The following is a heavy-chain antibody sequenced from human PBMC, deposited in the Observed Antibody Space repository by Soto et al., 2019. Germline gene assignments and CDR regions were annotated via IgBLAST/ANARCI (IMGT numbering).Heavy chain of an antibody. V-gene: IGHV4-39*01. CDR2: IYYSGST. Sequence: SETLSLPCTVSGGSINSRSYYWGWIRQSPGKGLEWIGSIYYSGSTYYNPSLKSRVAMSVDTSKNQFSLKLRSVSAADTAVYYCARQRTSVVTQAYFDDWGQGSLVTVSS. CDR1: GGSINSRSYY. D-gene: IGHD2-21*02. J-gene: IGHJ4*02. CDR3: ARQRTSVVTQAYFDD.